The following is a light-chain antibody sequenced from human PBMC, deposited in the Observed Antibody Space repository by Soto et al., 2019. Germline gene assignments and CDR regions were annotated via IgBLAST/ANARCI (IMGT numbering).Light chain of an antibody. V-gene: IGKV3-11*01. J-gene: IGKJ5*01. CDR2: DAS. Sequence: EIVLTQSPATLSLSPGERATLSCRTSQSVSSYFACYQQQPGRAPRLLIYDASNRATGIPARFIGSVSGTDFSLSISSLEPEDFAVYYCQQLSNWPITFGQGTRLEIK. CDR3: QQLSNWPIT. CDR1: QSVSSY.